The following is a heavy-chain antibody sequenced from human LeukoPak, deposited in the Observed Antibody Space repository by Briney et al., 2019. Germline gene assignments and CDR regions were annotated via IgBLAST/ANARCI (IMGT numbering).Heavy chain of an antibody. CDR3: ATTGYSGYDPPYYFDY. CDR2: FDPEDGET. V-gene: IGHV1-24*01. D-gene: IGHD5-12*01. Sequence: ASVKVSCKVSGYTLTELSMHWVRQAPGKGLEWMGGFDPEDGETIYAQKFQGRVTMTEDTSTDTAYMELSSLRSEDTAVYYCATTGYSGYDPPYYFDYWGQGTLVTVSS. CDR1: GYTLTELS. J-gene: IGHJ4*02.